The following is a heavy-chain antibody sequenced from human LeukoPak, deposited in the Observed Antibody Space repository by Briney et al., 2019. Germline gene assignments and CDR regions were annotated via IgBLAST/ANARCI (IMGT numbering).Heavy chain of an antibody. J-gene: IGHJ4*02. D-gene: IGHD3-3*01. CDR3: ARALSA. V-gene: IGHV3-7*03. CDR2: IRQDGGEL. CDR1: GFTFANYG. Sequence: PGGSLRLSCAASGFTFANYGMHWVRQVPGRGLEWVANIRQDGGELYYVDSVKGRFTISRDNAKNSVYLQMNSLRAEDTAMYYCARALSAWGQGTLVTVSS.